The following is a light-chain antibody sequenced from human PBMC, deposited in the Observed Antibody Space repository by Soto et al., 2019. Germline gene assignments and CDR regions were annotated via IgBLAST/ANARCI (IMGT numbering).Light chain of an antibody. CDR3: DSYTSGSSYV. CDR2: DVS. Sequence: QSALTQPASVSGCPGQSITISCTGTSSDVGGYNYVSWYQQHPGKAPKLMIYDVSYRPSGVSDRFSGSKSGNTASLTISGLQSEDEADYYCDSYTSGSSYVFGTGTKLTVL. V-gene: IGLV2-14*01. J-gene: IGLJ1*01. CDR1: SSDVGGYNY.